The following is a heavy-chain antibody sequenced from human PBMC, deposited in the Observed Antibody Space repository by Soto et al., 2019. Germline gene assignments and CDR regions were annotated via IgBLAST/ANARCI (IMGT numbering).Heavy chain of an antibody. J-gene: IGHJ5*02. D-gene: IGHD6-13*01. Sequence: GGSLRLSCAASGFTFSSYSMNWVRQAPGKGLEWVSYISSSSSTIYYADSVKGLFTISRDNAKNSLYLQMNSLRAEDSAVYYCARHPERIAQIGWFDPWGQGTLVTVSS. CDR2: ISSSSSTI. V-gene: IGHV3-48*01. CDR3: ARHPERIAQIGWFDP. CDR1: GFTFSSYS.